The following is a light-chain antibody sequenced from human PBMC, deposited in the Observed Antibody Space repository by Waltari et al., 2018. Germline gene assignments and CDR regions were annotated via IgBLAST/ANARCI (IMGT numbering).Light chain of an antibody. V-gene: IGLV3-21*04. CDR3: HVWDSYSDHAV. CDR1: NIGSKS. Sequence: SYVLPQPPSVSVAPGKTATITCGGNNIGSKSVHWYQQKPDQAPVLVMYYDSDRPAGTPERCSGSNSGNTATVTISRVEAGDEADYYCHVWDSYSDHAVFGGGTQLTVL. J-gene: IGLJ7*01. CDR2: YDS.